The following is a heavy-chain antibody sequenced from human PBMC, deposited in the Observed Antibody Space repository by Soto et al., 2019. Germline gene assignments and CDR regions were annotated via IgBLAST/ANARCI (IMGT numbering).Heavy chain of an antibody. J-gene: IGHJ6*02. CDR3: ARNAAIAVAAPPNYGMDV. D-gene: IGHD6-19*01. CDR1: GYTFTGYY. CDR2: INPNSGGT. V-gene: IGHV1-2*04. Sequence: VKVSCKASGYTFTGYYMHWVRQAPGQGLEWMGWINPNSGGTNYAQKFQGWVTMTRDTSISTAYMELSRLRSDDTAVYYCARNAAIAVAAPPNYGMDVWGQGTTVTVSS.